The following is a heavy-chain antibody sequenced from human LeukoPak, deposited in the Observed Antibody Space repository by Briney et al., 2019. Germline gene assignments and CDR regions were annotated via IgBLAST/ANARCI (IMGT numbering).Heavy chain of an antibody. V-gene: IGHV3-53*01. CDR3: ARGIDY. J-gene: IGHJ4*02. CDR2: IYTGGGR. Sequence: GGSLRLSCAASGFTFSSYAMNWVRQAPGKELEWVSVIYTGGGRYYADSVRGRFTISRDTSKNMVFLQMNSLRVEDTAVYYCARGIDYWGRGTLVTVSS. CDR1: GFTFSSYA.